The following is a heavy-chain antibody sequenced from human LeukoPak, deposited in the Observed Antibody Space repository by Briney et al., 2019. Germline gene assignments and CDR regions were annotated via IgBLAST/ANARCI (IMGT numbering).Heavy chain of an antibody. CDR1: GFTFSSYS. J-gene: IGHJ4*02. CDR3: ARDPTMVTGHY. CDR2: ISSSSSYI. V-gene: IGHV3-21*01. D-gene: IGHD5-18*01. Sequence: GGSLRLSCAASGFTFSSYSMNWVRQAPGKGLGWVSSISSSSSYIYYADSVKGRFTISRDNAKNSLYLQMNSLRAEDTAVYYCARDPTMVTGHYWGQGTLVTVSS.